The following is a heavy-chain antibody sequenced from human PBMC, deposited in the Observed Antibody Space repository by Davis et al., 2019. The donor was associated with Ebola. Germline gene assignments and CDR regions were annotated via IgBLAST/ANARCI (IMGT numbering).Heavy chain of an antibody. Sequence: ASVKVSCKASGYTFTSYGISWVRQAPGQGLEWMGWISAYIGNTNYAQKLQGRVTMTTDTSTSTAYMELRSLRSDDTAVYYCASYDPNMTSLDYWGQGTLVTVSS. J-gene: IGHJ4*02. D-gene: IGHD3-16*01. V-gene: IGHV1-18*01. CDR2: ISAYIGNT. CDR3: ASYDPNMTSLDY. CDR1: GYTFTSYG.